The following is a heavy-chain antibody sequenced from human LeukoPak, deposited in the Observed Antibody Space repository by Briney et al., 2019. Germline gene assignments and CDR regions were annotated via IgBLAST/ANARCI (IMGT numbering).Heavy chain of an antibody. D-gene: IGHD1-26*01. J-gene: IGHJ6*03. CDR2: IYHNGNT. CDR1: GGSISYHS. Sequence: SETLSLTCTVSGGSISYHSWSWIRQTPVKGLEWIANIYHNGNTDYSPSLQSRVTISTDTSETQVSLRLKSVTAADTAVYYCARLGSAATGAPPYYYYYVDVWGKGTTVTVSS. CDR3: ARLGSAATGAPPYYYYYVDV. V-gene: IGHV4-59*11.